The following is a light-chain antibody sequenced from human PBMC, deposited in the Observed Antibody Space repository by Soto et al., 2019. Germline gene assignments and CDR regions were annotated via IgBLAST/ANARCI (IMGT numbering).Light chain of an antibody. CDR2: GAS. V-gene: IGKV3-20*01. CDR1: TSVVSSY. J-gene: IGKJ5*01. Sequence: EIVLTQSPVTLSLSPGEVATSSSRALTSVVSSYLAWYQHKPGKAPRLLICGASSRATGIPDRFSGSGSGTDFTLTISRLEPEDFAVYYVQQYDSSPITFGQGTRLEIK. CDR3: QQYDSSPIT.